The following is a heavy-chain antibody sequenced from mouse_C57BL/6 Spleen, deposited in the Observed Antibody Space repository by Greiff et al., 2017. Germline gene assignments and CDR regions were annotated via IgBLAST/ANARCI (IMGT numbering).Heavy chain of an antibody. CDR1: GFTFSDYY. Sequence: EVQLQESEGGLVQPGSSMKLSCTASGFTFSDYYMAWVRQVPEKGLEWVANINYDGSSTYYLDSLKSRFIISRDNAKNILYLQMSSLKSEDTATYYCARDRGYYGNYGFAYWGQGTLVTVSA. V-gene: IGHV5-16*01. CDR3: ARDRGYYGNYGFAY. CDR2: INYDGSST. D-gene: IGHD2-1*01. J-gene: IGHJ3*01.